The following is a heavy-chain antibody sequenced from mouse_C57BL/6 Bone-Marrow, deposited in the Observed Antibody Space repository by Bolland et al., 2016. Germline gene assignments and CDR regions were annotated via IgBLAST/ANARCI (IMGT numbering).Heavy chain of an antibody. CDR3: ARSPMVITNYYAMDY. V-gene: IGHV1-36*01. Sequence: TSYNQKFKGKATLTVDTSSSTAYMELNSLTSEDSAVYYCARSPMVITNYYAMDYWGQGTS. D-gene: IGHD2-3*01. J-gene: IGHJ4*01. CDR2: T.